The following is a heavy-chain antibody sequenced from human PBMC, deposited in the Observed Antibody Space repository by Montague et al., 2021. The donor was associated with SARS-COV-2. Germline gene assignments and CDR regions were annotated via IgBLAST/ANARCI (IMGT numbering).Heavy chain of an antibody. CDR1: GASISTGIYY. CDR2: IRTTGHT. V-gene: IGHV4-61*02. J-gene: IGHJ4*02. CDR3: ARFGGGTLEFDL. Sequence: TLSLTCTVSGASISTGIYYWSWIRQPAGKGLEWIGRIRTTGHTDHNSSRESRVFMSVDTSTNQFSLSLTAVTAADTAVYFCARFGGGTLEFDLWGQGTLVTVSS. D-gene: IGHD3-10*01.